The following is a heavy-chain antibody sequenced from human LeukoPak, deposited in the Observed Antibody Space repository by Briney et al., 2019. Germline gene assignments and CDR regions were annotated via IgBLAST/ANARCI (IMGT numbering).Heavy chain of an antibody. J-gene: IGHJ6*03. Sequence: GGSLRLSCAASGFTFSSYGMHWVRQAPGKGLEWVAFIRYDGSKKYYADSVKGRFTISRDNSKNTLYLQMNSLRAEDTAVYYCAKDLEHYYGSGSYPRYYYYYYMDVWGKGTTVTVSS. CDR2: IRYDGSKK. CDR1: GFTFSSYG. V-gene: IGHV3-30*02. CDR3: AKDLEHYYGSGSYPRYYYYYYMDV. D-gene: IGHD3-10*01.